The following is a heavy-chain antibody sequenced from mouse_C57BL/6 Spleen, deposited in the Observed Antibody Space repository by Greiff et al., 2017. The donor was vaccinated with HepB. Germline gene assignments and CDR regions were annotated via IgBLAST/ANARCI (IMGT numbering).Heavy chain of an antibody. CDR3: ARSYYGSGDY. V-gene: IGHV1-59*01. D-gene: IGHD1-1*01. CDR1: GYTFTSYW. CDR2: IDPSDSYT. J-gene: IGHJ2*01. Sequence: VQLQQPGAELVRPGTSVKLSCKASGYTFTSYWMHWVKQRPGQGLEWIGVIDPSDSYTNYNQKFKGKATLTVDTSSSTAYMQLRSLKSEDSAVYDCARSYYGSGDYGGQGTTLTVSS.